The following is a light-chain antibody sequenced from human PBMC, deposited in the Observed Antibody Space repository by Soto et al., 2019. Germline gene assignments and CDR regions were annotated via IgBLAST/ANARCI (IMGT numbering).Light chain of an antibody. CDR3: SSYAGSNNLPYV. CDR1: SGDIGGYNF. J-gene: IGLJ1*01. V-gene: IGLV2-14*01. CDR2: EVR. Sequence: QSALTQPASVSGSPGQSITISCSGSSGDIGGYNFVSWYQHLPGKAPKLIIFEVRFRPSGVSNRFSGSKSGDTASLTVSGLQAEDEADYYCSSYAGSNNLPYVFGTGTKLTVL.